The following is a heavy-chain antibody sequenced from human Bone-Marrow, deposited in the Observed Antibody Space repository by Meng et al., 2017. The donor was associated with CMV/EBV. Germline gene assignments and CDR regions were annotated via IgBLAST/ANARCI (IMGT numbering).Heavy chain of an antibody. CDR1: GFTFSSYA. Sequence: GGSLRLSCAASGFTFSSYAMNWVRQAPGKGLEWVSAISGSGGSTYYADSVKGRFTISRDNSKNTLYLQMNTLRAEDTAVYFCAKDLPRRGGNSLSSFDYWGQGPLVTGSS. J-gene: IGHJ4*02. CDR2: ISGSGGST. D-gene: IGHD4-23*01. V-gene: IGHV3-23*01. CDR3: AKDLPRRGGNSLSSFDY.